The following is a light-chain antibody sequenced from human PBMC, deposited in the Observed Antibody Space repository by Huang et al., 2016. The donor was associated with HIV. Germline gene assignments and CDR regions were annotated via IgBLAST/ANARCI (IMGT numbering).Light chain of an antibody. J-gene: IGKJ2*01. Sequence: DVELTQSPSSLSASVGDRITITCRASHNIINFLNWYQQIPGEAPRLLIYAASNLQSGVPAMFTGSGSGTDFALTISSLRPEDFVTYYCQQSHTLPHTFGQGTKLEI. CDR2: AAS. CDR3: QQSHTLPHT. CDR1: HNIINF. V-gene: IGKV1-39*01.